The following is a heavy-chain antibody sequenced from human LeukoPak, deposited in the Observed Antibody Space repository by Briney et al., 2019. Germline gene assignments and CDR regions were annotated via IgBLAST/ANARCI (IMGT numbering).Heavy chain of an antibody. D-gene: IGHD2-2*01. CDR2: INPNSGGT. CDR1: GYTFTGYY. CDR3: ARGGPDLIVVVPAEFDP. J-gene: IGHJ5*02. Sequence: GASVKVSCKASGYTFTGYYMHWVRQAPGQGLEWMGWINPNSGGTNYAQKFQGRVTMTRDTSISTAYMELSRLRSDDTAVYYCARGGPDLIVVVPAEFDPWGQGTLVTVSS. V-gene: IGHV1-2*02.